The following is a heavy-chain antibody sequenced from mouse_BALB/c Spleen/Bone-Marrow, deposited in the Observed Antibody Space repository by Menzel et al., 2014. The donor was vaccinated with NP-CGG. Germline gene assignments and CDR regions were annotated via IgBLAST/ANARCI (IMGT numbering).Heavy chain of an antibody. Sequence: QVQLQQSGAELARPGASVKLSCKASGYTFTDYYVSWVKQRTGQGLEWIGEIYPGSGNTYYNEKLKGKATLTADRSSSTAYMQLSSLTSEDSAVYFCARAASLDYWGQGTSVTVSS. J-gene: IGHJ4*01. CDR3: ARAASLDY. CDR2: IYPGSGNT. V-gene: IGHV1-77*01. CDR1: GYTFTDYY.